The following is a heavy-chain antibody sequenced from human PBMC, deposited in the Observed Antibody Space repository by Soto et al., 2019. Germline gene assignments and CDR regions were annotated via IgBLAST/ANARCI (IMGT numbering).Heavy chain of an antibody. V-gene: IGHV4-31*03. J-gene: IGHJ6*02. CDR1: RGSISSGGYY. Sequence: QVQLQESGPGLVKPSQTLSLTCTVSRGSISSGGYYWTWIRQHPGKGLEWIGYIYYTGSTYYNPSLRSRITISVDTSKNQFPLRLNSVTAADTAVYYCALLPDRYYYFGMDVWGQGTTVTVPS. CDR2: IYYTGST. CDR3: ALLPDRYYYFGMDV.